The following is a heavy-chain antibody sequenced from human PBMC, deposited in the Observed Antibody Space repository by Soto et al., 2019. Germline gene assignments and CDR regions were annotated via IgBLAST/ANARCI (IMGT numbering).Heavy chain of an antibody. CDR1: GFTFRTYA. V-gene: IGHV3-64D*08. CDR2: MTNDGSAT. J-gene: IGHJ4*02. D-gene: IGHD2-21*01. Sequence: PGGSLRLSCSASGFTFRTYAMHWVRQAPGKRLEYVSAMTNDGSATFYAHSVKGRVTISRDNSRNTLYLQMSSLRVEDSAVYYCVKDCGAWPRDFDYWGQGTLVTVSS. CDR3: VKDCGAWPRDFDY.